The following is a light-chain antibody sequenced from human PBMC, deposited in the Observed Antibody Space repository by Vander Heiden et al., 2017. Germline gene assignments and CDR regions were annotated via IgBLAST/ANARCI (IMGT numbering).Light chain of an antibody. V-gene: IGLV2-14*03. J-gene: IGLJ1*01. CDR1: NSDVGCYNY. CDR3: SSYTSSSTLRV. CDR2: DVS. Sequence: QSALTQPASVSGSPGQSIPISCTGTNSDVGCYNYVSWYQQHPGKAPKLMIYDVSNRPSGISNRFSGSKSGNTASLTISGLQAEDEADYYCSSYTSSSTLRVFGTGTKVTVL.